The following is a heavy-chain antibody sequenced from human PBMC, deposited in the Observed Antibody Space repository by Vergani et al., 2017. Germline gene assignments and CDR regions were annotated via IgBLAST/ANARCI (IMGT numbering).Heavy chain of an antibody. Sequence: QVQLVESGGGVVQPGRSLRLSCAASGFTFSSYGMHWVRQAPGKGLEWVAVISYDGSNKYYADSVKGRFTISRDNSKNTLYLQMNSLRAEDTAVYYCARDPYDFWSGYHLERVESYYYYGMDVWGQGTTVTVSS. V-gene: IGHV3-30*03. D-gene: IGHD3-3*01. CDR3: ARDPYDFWSGYHLERVESYYYYGMDV. J-gene: IGHJ6*02. CDR2: ISYDGSNK. CDR1: GFTFSSYG.